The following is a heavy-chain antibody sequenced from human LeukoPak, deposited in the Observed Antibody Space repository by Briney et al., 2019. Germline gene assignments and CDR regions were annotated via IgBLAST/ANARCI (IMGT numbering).Heavy chain of an antibody. Sequence: PSGTLSLTCTVSGGSISSYYWSWIRQTAGKGLEWIGRIYTSGSTNYSPSLKSRVTMSVDTSKNQFSLKLSSVTAADTAVSYCARDRAGTIRGGMDVWGQGTTVTVSS. V-gene: IGHV4-4*07. CDR1: GGSISSYY. D-gene: IGHD1-7*01. CDR2: IYTSGST. J-gene: IGHJ6*02. CDR3: ARDRAGTIRGGMDV.